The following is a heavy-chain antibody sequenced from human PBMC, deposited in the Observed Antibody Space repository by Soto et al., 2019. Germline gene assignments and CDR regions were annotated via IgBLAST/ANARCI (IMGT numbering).Heavy chain of an antibody. CDR1: GGSFRGYY. CDR3: ARGPITGTTAGRRAGLNCFDP. Sequence: QVQLQQWGAGLLKPSETLSLTCAVYGGSFRGYYWSWIRQPPGKGLEWIGEINHSGSNNYNPSLKSRVTITVDTSKNQFSLKLGSVTAADTAVYYCARGPITGTTAGRRAGLNCFDPGGQGTLVTVSS. V-gene: IGHV4-34*01. D-gene: IGHD1-7*01. J-gene: IGHJ5*02. CDR2: INHSGSN.